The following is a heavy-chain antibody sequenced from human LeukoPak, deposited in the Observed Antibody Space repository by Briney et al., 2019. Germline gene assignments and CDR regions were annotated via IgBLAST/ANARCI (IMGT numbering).Heavy chain of an antibody. CDR1: GFPFSRHW. CDR3: IRALSGTDDY. CDR2: TNSDETTI. D-gene: IGHD2-15*01. V-gene: IGHV3-74*01. J-gene: IGHJ4*02. Sequence: PGGSLRLSCAASGFPFSRHWMHWVRQAPGKGLVWVSRTNSDETTIDYADSVKGRFTISRDNVKNTVYLQMNSLRAEDTAVYYCIRALSGTDDYWGQGTRVTVSS.